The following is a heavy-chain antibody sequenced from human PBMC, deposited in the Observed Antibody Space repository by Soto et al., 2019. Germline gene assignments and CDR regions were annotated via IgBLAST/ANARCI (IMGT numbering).Heavy chain of an antibody. D-gene: IGHD6-19*01. J-gene: IGHJ4*02. Sequence: QVQLQQWGAGLLKPSETLSLTCAVYGGSFSGYYWCWIRQPPGKGLEWIGEINHSGSTNYNPSLKSRVTISVDTSKNQFSLKLSSVTAADTAVYYCARGRGVAGRIDYWGQGTLVTVSS. CDR1: GGSFSGYY. CDR3: ARGRGVAGRIDY. CDR2: INHSGST. V-gene: IGHV4-34*01.